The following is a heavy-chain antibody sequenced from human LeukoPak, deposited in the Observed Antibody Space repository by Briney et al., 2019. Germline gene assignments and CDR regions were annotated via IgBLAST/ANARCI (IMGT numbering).Heavy chain of an antibody. Sequence: SQTLSLTCTVSGGSISSGGYYWTWIRQHPGKGLEWIGYIYYSGSTYYTPSLKSRVTISVDKSKNQFSLKLSTVTAADRAGNYCTKRDYPSGRAFDYWGQGTLVTVST. CDR1: GGSISSGGYY. J-gene: IGHJ4*02. CDR3: TKRDYPSGRAFDY. D-gene: IGHD6-25*01. V-gene: IGHV4-31*03. CDR2: IYYSGST.